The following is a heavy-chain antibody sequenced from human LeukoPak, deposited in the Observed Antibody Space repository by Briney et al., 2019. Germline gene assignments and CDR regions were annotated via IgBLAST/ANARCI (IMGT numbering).Heavy chain of an antibody. CDR1: GFTFSSYS. CDR2: ISSSSSYI. V-gene: IGHV3-21*01. CDR3: ASIQLLARFDY. J-gene: IGHJ4*02. Sequence: GGSLRLSCAASGFTFSSYSMNWVRQAPVKGLEWVSSISSSSSYIYYADSVKGRFTISRDNAKNSLYLQMNSLRAEDTAVYYCASIQLLARFDYWGQGTLVTVSS. D-gene: IGHD2-2*01.